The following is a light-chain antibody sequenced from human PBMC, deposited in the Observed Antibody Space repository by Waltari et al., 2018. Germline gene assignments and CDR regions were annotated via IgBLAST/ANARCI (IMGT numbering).Light chain of an antibody. CDR1: SSDVGGYNY. CDR2: GVS. CDR3: NSYTSTNTRV. Sequence: QSALTQAASVSGSPGQPITISCTGTSSDVGGYNYVSWYQQHPGKAPKLMIYGVSNRPSGVSNRFSGSKAGNTASLTISGLQAEDEADYYCNSYTSTNTRVFGGGTKLTVL. V-gene: IGLV2-14*03. J-gene: IGLJ3*02.